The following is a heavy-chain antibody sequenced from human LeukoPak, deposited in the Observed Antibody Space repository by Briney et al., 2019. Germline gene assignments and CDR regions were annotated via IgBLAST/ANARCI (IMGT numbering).Heavy chain of an antibody. CDR1: GFTFGDYA. CDR2: IRSKAYGGTT. J-gene: IGHJ4*02. D-gene: IGHD2-15*01. CDR3: TRELFFVVVAAAEYYFDY. Sequence: GGSLRLSCTASGFTFGDYAMRWVRQAPGKGRGGVGFIRSKAYGGTTEYVASVKGRFTISRDDSQSIAYLQMNSLKTEDTAVYYCTRELFFVVVAAAEYYFDYWGQGTLVTVSS. V-gene: IGHV3-49*04.